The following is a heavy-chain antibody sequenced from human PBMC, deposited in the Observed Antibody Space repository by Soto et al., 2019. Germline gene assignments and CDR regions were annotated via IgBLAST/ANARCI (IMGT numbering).Heavy chain of an antibody. CDR1: GGSVSSGSYY. D-gene: IGHD1-26*01. CDR2: IYYSGST. CDR3: ARDWGVGARGAFDI. Sequence: SETLSLTCTVSGGSVSSGSYYWSWIRQPPGKGLEWIGYIYYSGSTNYNPSLKSRVTISVDTSKNQFSLKLSSVTAADTAVYYCARDWGVGARGAFDIWGQGTMVTVSS. V-gene: IGHV4-61*01. J-gene: IGHJ3*02.